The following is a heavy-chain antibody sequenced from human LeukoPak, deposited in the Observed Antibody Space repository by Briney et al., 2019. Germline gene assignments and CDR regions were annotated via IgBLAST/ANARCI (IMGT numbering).Heavy chain of an antibody. CDR1: GYSISSAYY. V-gene: IGHV4-38-2*02. CDR2: FHYSGST. CDR3: ARDNGDHYFDY. J-gene: IGHJ4*02. Sequence: SETLSLTCTVSGYSISSAYYWGWIRQPPGKGLEWIGSFHYSGSTYYNPSLKSRVTISVDTSKNQFSLKLSSVTAADTAVYYCARDNGDHYFDYWGQGTLVTVSS. D-gene: IGHD4-17*01.